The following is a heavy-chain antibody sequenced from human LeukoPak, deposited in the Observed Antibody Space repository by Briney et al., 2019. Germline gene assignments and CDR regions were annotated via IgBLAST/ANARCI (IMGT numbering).Heavy chain of an antibody. J-gene: IGHJ5*02. CDR3: ARDEARYSSGYYPNWFDP. V-gene: IGHV1-18*01. CDR1: GYTFTSYG. D-gene: IGHD3-22*01. CDR2: ISGYNGYT. Sequence: GPSVKVSCKASGYTFTSYGISWVRQAPGQGLEWMGWISGYNGYTHYAHNLQGRVTMTADTSTSTAYMELRSLRSDDTAVYYCARDEARYSSGYYPNWFDPWGQGTLVTVSS.